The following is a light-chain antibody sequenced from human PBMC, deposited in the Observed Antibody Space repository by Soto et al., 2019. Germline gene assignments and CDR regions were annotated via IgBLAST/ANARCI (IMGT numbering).Light chain of an antibody. J-gene: IGKJ5*01. CDR1: QSLKSNY. V-gene: IGKV3-20*01. CDR2: DAS. Sequence: EIVLTQSPGTLSLSPGERATLSCRASQSLKSNYLAWYQRRPGQAPRLLIYDASSRATGIPDRFSGSGSGTDFTLTISRLEPQDSAVYYCQQYDGSPPITFGQGTRLEIK. CDR3: QQYDGSPPIT.